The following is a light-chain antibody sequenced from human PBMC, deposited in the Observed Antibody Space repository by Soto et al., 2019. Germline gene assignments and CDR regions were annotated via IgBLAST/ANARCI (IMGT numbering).Light chain of an antibody. CDR1: SGDVGGYDY. J-gene: IGLJ1*01. CDR3: CSYGGSFPYV. CDR2: DVT. Sequence: QSALTQPPSVSGSPGQSVRISCTGASGDVGGYDYVSWYQQRPGKAPKLLIYDVTKRPSGVPDRFSGSKSGNTASLTISGLQAEDEADFYCCSYGGSFPYVFGTGTKVTVL. V-gene: IGLV2-11*01.